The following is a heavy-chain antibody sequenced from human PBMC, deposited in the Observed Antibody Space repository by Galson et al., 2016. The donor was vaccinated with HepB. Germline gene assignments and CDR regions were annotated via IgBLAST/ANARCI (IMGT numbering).Heavy chain of an antibody. CDR2: IWCDGSHE. Sequence: SLRLSCAASGFTFSSYAMHWVRQAPGKGLEWVAVIWCDGSHEYYADSVKGRFTISRDNSKNTVYLQMNSLSAEDTAVYYCAKNSYSSAWYPDYWGRGTLVTVSS. D-gene: IGHD6-19*01. V-gene: IGHV3-33*06. CDR1: GFTFSSYA. CDR3: AKNSYSSAWYPDY. J-gene: IGHJ4*02.